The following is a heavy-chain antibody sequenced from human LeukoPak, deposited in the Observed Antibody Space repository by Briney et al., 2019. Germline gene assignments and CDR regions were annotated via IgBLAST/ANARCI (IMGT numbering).Heavy chain of an antibody. V-gene: IGHV1-58*02. CDR1: GFTFTSSA. CDR3: AADYSYYDSSGPMGY. Sequence: SVKVSCKASGFTFTSSAMQWVRQARGQRLEWIGWIVVGSGNTNYAQKFQERVTITRDMYTSTAYMELSSLRSEDTAVYYCAADYSYYDSSGPMGYWGQGTLVTVSS. J-gene: IGHJ4*02. CDR2: IVVGSGNT. D-gene: IGHD3-22*01.